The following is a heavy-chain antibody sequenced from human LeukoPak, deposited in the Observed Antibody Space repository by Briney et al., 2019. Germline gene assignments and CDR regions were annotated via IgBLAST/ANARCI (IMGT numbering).Heavy chain of an antibody. Sequence: GGSLRLSCAASGFTFSSYGMHWVRQAPGKGLEWVAAISHDGSNKYYADSVKGRFTISRDNSKNTLYLQMNSLRAEDTAVYNYAKDGYDGSGAYIDYWGQGTLVTVSS. V-gene: IGHV3-30*18. CDR1: GFTFSSYG. CDR3: AKDGYDGSGAYIDY. J-gene: IGHJ4*02. D-gene: IGHD3-22*01. CDR2: ISHDGSNK.